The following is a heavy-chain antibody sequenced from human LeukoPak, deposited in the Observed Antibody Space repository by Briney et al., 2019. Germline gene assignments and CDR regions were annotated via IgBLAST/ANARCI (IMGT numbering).Heavy chain of an antibody. J-gene: IGHJ2*01. Sequence: GGSLRLSCAASGFTFSSYAMSWVRQAPGKGLEWVAVISYDGSNKYYADSVKGRFTISRDNSKNTLYLQMNSLRAEDTAVYYCVINYAPWLWGRGTLVTVSP. CDR2: ISYDGSNK. D-gene: IGHD4-11*01. CDR3: VINYAPWL. V-gene: IGHV3-30*03. CDR1: GFTFSSYA.